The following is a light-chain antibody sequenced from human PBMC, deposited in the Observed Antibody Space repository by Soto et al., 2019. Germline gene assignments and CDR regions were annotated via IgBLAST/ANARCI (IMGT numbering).Light chain of an antibody. Sequence: QSVLTQPASVSGSPGQSIAISCAGTSSDIGNYNRVSWYQQYPGKAPKLLIYEVSNRPSGVSDRFSGSKSGNTASLTISGLQAEDEADYYCNSYTTTSTDVFGTGTKVTVL. CDR1: SSDIGNYNR. V-gene: IGLV2-14*01. CDR3: NSYTTTSTDV. J-gene: IGLJ1*01. CDR2: EVS.